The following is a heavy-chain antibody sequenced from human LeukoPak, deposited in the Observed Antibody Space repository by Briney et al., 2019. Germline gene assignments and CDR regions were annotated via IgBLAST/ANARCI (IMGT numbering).Heavy chain of an antibody. CDR1: GFSFSSYA. D-gene: IGHD6-13*01. V-gene: IGHV3-23*01. CDR3: AKDRPESWGYYFDY. CDR2: ISASGGST. Sequence: GGSLRLSCAASGFSFSSYAMSWVRQAPGKGLGWVSAISASGGSTYYVDSVKGRFTISRDNSKNTLYLQMNSLRAEDTAVYYCAKDRPESWGYYFDYWGQGTLVTVSS. J-gene: IGHJ4*02.